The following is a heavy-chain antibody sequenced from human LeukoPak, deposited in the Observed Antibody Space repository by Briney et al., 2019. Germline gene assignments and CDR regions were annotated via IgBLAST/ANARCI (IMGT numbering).Heavy chain of an antibody. CDR2: FDPEDGET. Sequence: GGSLRLSCAASGFTFSTYTMHWVRQAPGKGLEWMGGFDPEDGETIYAQKFQGRVTMTEDTSTDTAYMELSSLRSEDTAVYYCATDLVEVTTTVPTAVDYWGQGTLVTVSS. CDR1: GFTFSTYT. J-gene: IGHJ4*02. V-gene: IGHV1-24*01. D-gene: IGHD4/OR15-4a*01. CDR3: ATDLVEVTTTVPTAVDY.